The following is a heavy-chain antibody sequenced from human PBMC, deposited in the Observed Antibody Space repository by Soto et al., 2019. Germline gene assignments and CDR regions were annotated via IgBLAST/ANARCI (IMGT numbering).Heavy chain of an antibody. CDR2: ISSSGSTI. D-gene: IGHD5-12*01. CDR3: ARDLLYSGYGYDAFDI. Sequence: GGSLRLSCAASGFTFSDYYMSWIRQAPGEGLEWVSYISSSGSTIYYADSVKGRFTISRDNAKNSLYLQMNSLRAEDTAVYYCARDLLYSGYGYDAFDIWGQGTMVTVSS. CDR1: GFTFSDYY. V-gene: IGHV3-11*01. J-gene: IGHJ3*02.